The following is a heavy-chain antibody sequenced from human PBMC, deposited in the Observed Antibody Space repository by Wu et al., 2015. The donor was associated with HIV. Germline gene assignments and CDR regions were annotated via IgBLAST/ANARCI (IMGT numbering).Heavy chain of an antibody. D-gene: IGHD3-9*01. CDR1: GYTFTGYY. Sequence: QVQLVQSGAEVKKSGASVKVSCKTSGYTFTGYYMHWVRQAPGQGLEWMGWINPNSGGTNYAQKFQDRVTLTFDMSISTAYMELSSLRSDDTAVFYCATDTYNVLTGFSHYYFDHWGQGTVVTVSS. V-gene: IGHV1-2*02. CDR3: ATDTYNVLTGFSHYYFDH. CDR2: INPNSGGT. J-gene: IGHJ4*02.